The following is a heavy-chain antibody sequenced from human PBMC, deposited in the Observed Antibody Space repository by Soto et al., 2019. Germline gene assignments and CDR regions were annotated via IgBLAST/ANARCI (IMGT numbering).Heavy chain of an antibody. J-gene: IGHJ4*02. D-gene: IGHD2-15*01. CDR1: GDSVSSNSSA. Sequence: SQTLSLTFAISGDSVSSNSSAWNWIRQSPSRVLEWLGRTYYRSKWYNDYAVSVKSRITINPDTSKNQFSLQLNSVTPEDTAVYYCARGPDFVAHTHFDSWGQGTLVTVSP. CDR3: ARGPDFVAHTHFDS. CDR2: TYYRSKWYN. V-gene: IGHV6-1*01.